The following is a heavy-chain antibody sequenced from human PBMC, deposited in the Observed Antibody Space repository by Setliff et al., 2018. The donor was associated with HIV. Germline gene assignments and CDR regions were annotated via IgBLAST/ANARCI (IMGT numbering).Heavy chain of an antibody. D-gene: IGHD2-21*01. J-gene: IGHJ5*02. Sequence: SCTVSDASISNYHWSWIRQPPGKGLEWIGYIYYSGSTNYNPSLKSRVTISIDTSTDQFSLKLSSVTAADTAVYYCARLFIPNYFDPWGQGTLVTVSS. CDR1: DASISNYH. CDR3: ARLFIPNYFDP. CDR2: IYYSGST. V-gene: IGHV4-59*08.